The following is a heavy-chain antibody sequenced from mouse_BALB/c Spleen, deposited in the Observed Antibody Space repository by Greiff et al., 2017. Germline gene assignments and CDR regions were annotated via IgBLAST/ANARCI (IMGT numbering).Heavy chain of an antibody. CDR1: GFTFSSYT. V-gene: IGHV5-12-2*01. Sequence: EVQLVESGGGLVQPGGSLKLSCAASGFTFSSYTMSWVRQTPEKRLEWVAYISNGGGSTYYPDTVKGRFTISRDNAKNTLYLQMSSLKSEDTAMYYCARRLGRGYFDVWGAGTTVTVSS. J-gene: IGHJ1*01. CDR3: ARRLGRGYFDV. CDR2: ISNGGGST. D-gene: IGHD4-1*01.